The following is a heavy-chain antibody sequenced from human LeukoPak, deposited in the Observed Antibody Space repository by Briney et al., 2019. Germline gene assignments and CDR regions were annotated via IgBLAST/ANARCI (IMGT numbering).Heavy chain of an antibody. J-gene: IGHJ6*03. CDR1: GFTFSSYG. D-gene: IGHD3-9*01. V-gene: IGHV3-23*01. Sequence: GSLRLSCAASGFTFSSYGMSWVRQAPGKGLEWVSAISGSGGSTYYADSVKGRFTISRDNSKNTLYLQMNSLRAEDTAVYYCAKGGRRVYYDILTGPEGYYYYMDVWGKGTTVTISS. CDR2: ISGSGGST. CDR3: AKGGRRVYYDILTGPEGYYYYMDV.